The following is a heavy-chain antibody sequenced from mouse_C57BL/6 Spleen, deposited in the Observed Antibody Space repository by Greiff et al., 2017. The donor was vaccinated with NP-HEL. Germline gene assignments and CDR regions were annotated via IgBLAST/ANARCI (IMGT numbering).Heavy chain of an antibody. CDR1: GYTFTNYW. Sequence: QVQLQQSGAELVRPGTSVKMSCKASGYTFTNYWIGWAKQRPGHGLEWIGDIYPGGGYTNYNEKFKGKATLTADKSSSTAYMQFSSLTSEDSAIYYCARGGYDYDGYAMDYWGQGTSLTVSS. D-gene: IGHD2-4*01. J-gene: IGHJ4*01. CDR2: IYPGGGYT. CDR3: ARGGYDYDGYAMDY. V-gene: IGHV1-63*01.